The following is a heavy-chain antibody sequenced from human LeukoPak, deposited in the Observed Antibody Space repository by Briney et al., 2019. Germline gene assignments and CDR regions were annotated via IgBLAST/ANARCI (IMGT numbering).Heavy chain of an antibody. CDR1: GYTFTGYY. J-gene: IGHJ4*02. CDR2: INPNNGGT. Sequence: ASVKVSCKASGYTFTGYYLHWVQQAPGQGLEYMGCINPNNGGTNYAQKVQGRVTMTTDISASTAYMEVRSLRSDDTAVYYCARAYYYGSGSYITPYYFDYWGQGTLVTVSS. CDR3: ARAYYYGSGSYITPYYFDY. V-gene: IGHV1-2*02. D-gene: IGHD3-10*01.